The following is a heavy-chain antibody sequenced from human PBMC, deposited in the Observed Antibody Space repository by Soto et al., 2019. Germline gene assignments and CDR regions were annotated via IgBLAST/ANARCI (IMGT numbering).Heavy chain of an antibody. D-gene: IGHD2-2*01. CDR3: ASDRRPNVPYYFDY. CDR1: GGTFSSYA. Sequence: QVQLVQSGAEVKKPGSSVKVSCKASGGTFSSYAISWVRQAPGQGLEWMGGITPIFVTANYAKKSQGRVTITADESTSTAYMEMSSLRSEHTAVYYCASDRRPNVPYYFDYWGQGTLVTVSS. CDR2: ITPIFVTA. V-gene: IGHV1-69*01. J-gene: IGHJ4*02.